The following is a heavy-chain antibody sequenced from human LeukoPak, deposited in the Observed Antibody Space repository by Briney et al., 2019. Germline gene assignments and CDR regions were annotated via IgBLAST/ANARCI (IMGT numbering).Heavy chain of an antibody. D-gene: IGHD4-17*01. CDR1: GYTFTSYD. Sequence: GASVKVSCKASGYTFTSYDINWVRQSTGQGLEWMGWMNPNSGNTGYAQKFQGRVTMTRNTSISTAYMELSSLRSEDTAVYYCARVGGDTVTNRYWGQGTLVTVPS. CDR3: ARVGGDTVTNRY. V-gene: IGHV1-8*01. CDR2: MNPNSGNT. J-gene: IGHJ4*02.